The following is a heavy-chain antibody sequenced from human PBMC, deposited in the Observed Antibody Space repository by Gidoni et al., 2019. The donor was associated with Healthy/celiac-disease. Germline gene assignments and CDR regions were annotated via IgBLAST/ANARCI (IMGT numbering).Heavy chain of an antibody. CDR3: ARDLLHVGMDV. CDR2: IYYSGST. Sequence: QVQLQESGPGLVKPSETLSLTCTVSGGSISSYYWSWIRQPPGKGLEWIGYIYYSGSTNYNPSLKSRVTISVDTSKNQFSLKLSSVTAADTAVYYCARDLLHVGMDVWGQGTTVTVSS. CDR1: GGSISSYY. V-gene: IGHV4-59*01. J-gene: IGHJ6*02. D-gene: IGHD3-10*02.